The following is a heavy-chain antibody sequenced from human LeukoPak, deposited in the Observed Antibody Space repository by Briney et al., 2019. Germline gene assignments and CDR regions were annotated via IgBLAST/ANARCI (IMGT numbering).Heavy chain of an antibody. CDR3: ARIDTYYYDSSGYYSAFDI. CDR1: GFTFSSYG. D-gene: IGHD3-22*01. Sequence: GGSLRLSCAASGFTFSSYGMHWVRQAPGKGLEWVAVIWYDGSNKYYADSVKGRFTISRDNAKNSLYLQMNSLRAEDTALYYCARIDTYYYDSSGYYSAFDIWGQGTIVTVSS. V-gene: IGHV3-33*01. CDR2: IWYDGSNK. J-gene: IGHJ3*02.